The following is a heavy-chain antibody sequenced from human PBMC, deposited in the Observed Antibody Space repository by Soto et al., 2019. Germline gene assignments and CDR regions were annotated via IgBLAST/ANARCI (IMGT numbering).Heavy chain of an antibody. Sequence: SLTCTVSGGSITSYFWSWIRQSPGKGLEWIGHIYYSGSTSYSPSLKSRVSISVDTSKNQFSLEVHSVTAADTAVYYCARAGTNMVQFDYWGQGTLVTVSS. V-gene: IGHV4-59*01. CDR2: IYYSGST. J-gene: IGHJ4*02. D-gene: IGHD3-10*01. CDR3: ARAGTNMVQFDY. CDR1: GGSITSYF.